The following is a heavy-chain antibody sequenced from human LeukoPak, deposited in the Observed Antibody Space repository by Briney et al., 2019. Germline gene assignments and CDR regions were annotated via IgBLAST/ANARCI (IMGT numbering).Heavy chain of an antibody. V-gene: IGHV4-4*07. J-gene: IGHJ6*04. Sequence: PSETLSLTCTVSGGSISSYYWSWIRQPAGKGLEWIGRIYTSGSTNYNPSLKSRVTISVDKSKNQFSLTLSSVTAADTALYYCATDHGSGLMDVWGKGTTVTVSP. CDR3: ATDHGSGLMDV. CDR1: GGSISSYY. CDR2: IYTSGST. D-gene: IGHD3-10*01.